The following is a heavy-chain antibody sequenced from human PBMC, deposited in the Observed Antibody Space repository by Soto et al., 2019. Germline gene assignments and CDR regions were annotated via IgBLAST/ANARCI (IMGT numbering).Heavy chain of an antibody. CDR3: ARRF. Sequence: EVQVSESGGGLVQPGGSLRLSCATSGFTFSNYPMNWVRQAPGKGLEWVSGISAGGDTTYYADSVTGRFTIFRDNSQNSVSLQMNSRRVEDTAVYYCARRFWGQGKLVTVSS. CDR2: ISAGGDTT. V-gene: IGHV3-23*01. CDR1: GFTFSNYP. J-gene: IGHJ4*02.